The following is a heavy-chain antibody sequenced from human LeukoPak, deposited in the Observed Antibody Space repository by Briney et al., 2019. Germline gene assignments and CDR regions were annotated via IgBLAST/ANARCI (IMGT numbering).Heavy chain of an antibody. D-gene: IGHD2-2*01. CDR1: GYSISSGYY. CDR2: INHSGST. Sequence: TPSETLSLTCAVSGYSISSGYYWGWIRQPPGKGLEWIGEINHSGSTNYNPSLKSRVTISVDTSKNQFSLKLSSVTAADTAVYYCARVVIVVVPAAMSYYYYYYMDVWGKGTTVTVPS. J-gene: IGHJ6*03. CDR3: ARVVIVVVPAAMSYYYYYYMDV. V-gene: IGHV4-38-2*01.